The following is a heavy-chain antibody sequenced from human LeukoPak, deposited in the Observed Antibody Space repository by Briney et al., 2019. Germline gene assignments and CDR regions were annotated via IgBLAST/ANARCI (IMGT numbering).Heavy chain of an antibody. Sequence: PGGSLRLSCAASGFTFSNYYMNWVRQAPGKGLEWVSYISSTGNTIYYADSVKGRFTISRDNAKNSLYLQINSLRAEDTAVYYCATSADFDYWGQGTLVTVSS. D-gene: IGHD6-19*01. CDR2: ISSTGNTI. CDR3: ATSADFDY. V-gene: IGHV3-11*01. CDR1: GFTFSNYY. J-gene: IGHJ4*02.